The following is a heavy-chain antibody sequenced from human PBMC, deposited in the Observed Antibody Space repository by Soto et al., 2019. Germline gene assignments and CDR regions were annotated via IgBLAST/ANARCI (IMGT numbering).Heavy chain of an antibody. CDR1: GGSISSGGYS. D-gene: IGHD3-22*01. V-gene: IGHV4-30-2*01. J-gene: IGHJ5*02. CDR2: IYHSGST. CDR3: ARDASLYYYDSSGPQSYNWFDP. Sequence: SETLSLTCAVSGGSISSGGYSWSWIRQPPGKGLEWIGYIYHSGSTYYNPSLKSRVTISVDRSKNQFSLKLSSVTAADTAVYYCARDASLYYYDSSGPQSYNWFDPWRQGTLVTVSS.